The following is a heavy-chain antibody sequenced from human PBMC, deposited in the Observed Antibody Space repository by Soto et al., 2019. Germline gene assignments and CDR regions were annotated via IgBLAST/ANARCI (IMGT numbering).Heavy chain of an antibody. CDR3: ARDLAAGDL. J-gene: IGHJ5*02. CDR2: INPMGGST. V-gene: IGHV1-46*01. Sequence: EKVSFKASGYTFINYYIHWVRQAPGQGLEWMAIINPMGGSTNYAQEFQGRVTLTSDTSTSTVYMELSSLRFEDTALFYCARDLAAGDLWGQGTLVTVSS. CDR1: GYTFINYY. D-gene: IGHD6-13*01.